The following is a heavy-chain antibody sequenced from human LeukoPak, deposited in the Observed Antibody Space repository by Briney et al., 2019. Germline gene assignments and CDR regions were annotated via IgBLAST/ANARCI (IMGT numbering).Heavy chain of an antibody. CDR2: INPNSGGT. Sequence: ASVKVSCKASGYTFTGYYMHWVRQAPGQGLEWMGWINPNSGGTNYTQKFQGRVTMTRDTSISTAYMELSRLRSDDTAVYYCARDKLAIVLMVYAPRAYGMDVWGQGTTVTVSS. V-gene: IGHV1-2*02. CDR1: GYTFTGYY. J-gene: IGHJ6*02. CDR3: ARDKLAIVLMVYAPRAYGMDV. D-gene: IGHD2-8*01.